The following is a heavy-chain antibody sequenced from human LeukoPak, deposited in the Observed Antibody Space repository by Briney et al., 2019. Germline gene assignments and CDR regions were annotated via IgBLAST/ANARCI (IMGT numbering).Heavy chain of an antibody. CDR2: IYYSGST. Sequence: PSETLSLTCTVSGGSISSGGYSWSWIRQHPGKGLEWIGYIYYSGSTYYNPSLKSRVTISVDTSKNQFSLKLSSVTAADTAVYYCASAYYYENWFDPWGQGTLVTVSS. D-gene: IGHD3-16*01. J-gene: IGHJ5*02. V-gene: IGHV4-31*03. CDR3: ASAYYYENWFDP. CDR1: GGSISSGGYS.